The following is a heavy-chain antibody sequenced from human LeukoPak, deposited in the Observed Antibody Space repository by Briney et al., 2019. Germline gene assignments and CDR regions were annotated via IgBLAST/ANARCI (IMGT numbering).Heavy chain of an antibody. V-gene: IGHV4-39*01. Sequence: SETLSLTCIVSGGSISSSSYYWGWIRQPPGKGLEWIGSIYYSGSTYYNPSLKSRVTISVDTSKNQFSLKLSSVTAADTAVYYCASRYYDYVWGSYRLDYWGQGTLVTVSS. CDR3: ASRYYDYVWGSYRLDY. CDR1: GGSISSSSYY. D-gene: IGHD3-16*02. CDR2: IYYSGST. J-gene: IGHJ4*02.